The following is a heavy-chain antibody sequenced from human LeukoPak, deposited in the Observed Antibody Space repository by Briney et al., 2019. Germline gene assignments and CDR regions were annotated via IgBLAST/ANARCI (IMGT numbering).Heavy chain of an antibody. D-gene: IGHD1-26*01. J-gene: IGHJ4*02. CDR2: ISSSGTTI. Sequence: GGSLRLSCAASGFTFSDYYMSWIRHAPGRGLEWVSYISSSGTTIYYADSVKGRFTISMDNAKNSLYLQMNSLRAEDTAVYYCARRRDSGSLQHFDYWGQGTLVTVSS. CDR3: ARRRDSGSLQHFDY. CDR1: GFTFSDYY. V-gene: IGHV3-11*01.